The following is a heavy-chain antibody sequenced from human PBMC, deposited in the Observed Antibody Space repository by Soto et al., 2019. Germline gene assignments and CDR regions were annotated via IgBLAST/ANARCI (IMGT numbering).Heavy chain of an antibody. D-gene: IGHD3-3*01. J-gene: IGHJ5*02. CDR2: INPNSGGT. CDR1: GYTFTVYY. CDR3: ARDPYYDFWSGYYGSGPFDP. Sequence: GASVKVSCKASGYTFTVYYMHWVRQAPGQGLEWMGWINPNSGGTNYAQKFQGWVTMTRDTSISTAYMELSRLRSDDTAVYYCARDPYYDFWSGYYGSGPFDPWGQGTLVTVSS. V-gene: IGHV1-2*04.